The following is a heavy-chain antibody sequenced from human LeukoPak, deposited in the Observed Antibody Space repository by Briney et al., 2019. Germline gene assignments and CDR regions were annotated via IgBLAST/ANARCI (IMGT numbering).Heavy chain of an antibody. D-gene: IGHD5-24*01. V-gene: IGHV4-39*01. J-gene: IGHJ4*02. CDR1: GGSIGTEEY. CDR3: ATVEMATRYFDY. Sequence: SGTLSLTCAVSGGSIGTEEYWSWVRQPPGKGLEWIGSIYYSGSTYYNPSLKSRVTISVDTSKNQFSLKLSSVTAADTAVYYCATVEMATRYFDYWGQGTLVTVSS. CDR2: IYYSGST.